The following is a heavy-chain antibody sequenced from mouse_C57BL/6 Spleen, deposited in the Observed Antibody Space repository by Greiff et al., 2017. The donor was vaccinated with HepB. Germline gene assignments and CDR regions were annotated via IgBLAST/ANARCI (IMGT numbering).Heavy chain of an antibody. CDR2: IWGGGST. Sequence: QVQLQQSGPGLVQPSQSLSITCTVSGFSLTSYGVHWVRQSPGQGLEWLGVIWGGGSTDYNAAFISRLSISKDNSKSQVFFKMNSLQADDTAIYYCGRNVYYGSSSWYFDVWGTGTTVTVSS. V-gene: IGHV2-2*01. CDR3: GRNVYYGSSSWYFDV. J-gene: IGHJ1*03. CDR1: GFSLTSYG. D-gene: IGHD1-1*01.